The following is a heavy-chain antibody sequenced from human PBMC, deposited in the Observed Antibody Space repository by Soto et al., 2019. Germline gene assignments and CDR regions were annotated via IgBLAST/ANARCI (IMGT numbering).Heavy chain of an antibody. Sequence: EXDRKNSCRAAVYTFASYCIGWLRQMPGKGLEWMGIIYPGDSDTRYSPSFQGQVTISADKSISTAYLQWSSLKASDTAMYYCARRGITGLQDYWGQGTLVTVPS. V-gene: IGHV5-51*01. J-gene: IGHJ4*02. CDR1: VYTFASYC. CDR3: ARRGITGLQDY. D-gene: IGHD1-20*01. CDR2: IYPGDSDT.